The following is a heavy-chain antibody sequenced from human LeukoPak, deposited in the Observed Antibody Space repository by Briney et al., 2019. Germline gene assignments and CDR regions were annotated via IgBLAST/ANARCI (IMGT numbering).Heavy chain of an antibody. CDR2: IGGSGGGT. V-gene: IGHV3-23*01. D-gene: IGHD3-10*01. CDR1: GFTCSTYG. J-gene: IGHJ4*02. CDR3: AKEGYGSGTNDY. Sequence: GVSVRLSCAASGFTCSTYGMSWVRQAPGKGRVWVSAIGGSGGGTYYADSVKGRFTISRDNSKNTLYLQMNSLRADDTAVYYCAKEGYGSGTNDYWGQGTLVTVSS.